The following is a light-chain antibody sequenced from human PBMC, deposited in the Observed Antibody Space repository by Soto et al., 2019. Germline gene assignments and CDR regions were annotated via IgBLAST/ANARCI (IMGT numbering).Light chain of an antibody. CDR3: SSYTCSSTYV. J-gene: IGLJ1*01. V-gene: IGLV2-14*01. CDR1: SSDVGGYTY. CDR2: EVS. Sequence: QSVLTQPASVSGSPGQSITISCTGTSSDVGGYTYVSWYQHHPGKAPKLMIYEVSNRPSGVSNRFSGSKSGNTASLTISGLQAEDEADYYCSSYTCSSTYVFGTGTKVTVL.